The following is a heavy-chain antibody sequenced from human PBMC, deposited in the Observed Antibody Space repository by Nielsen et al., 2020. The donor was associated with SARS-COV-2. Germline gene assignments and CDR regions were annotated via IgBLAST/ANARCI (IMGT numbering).Heavy chain of an antibody. CDR3: ARGEERGSGTVYSDY. D-gene: IGHD6-25*01. CDR1: GGSISSNNW. V-gene: IGHV4-4*02. Sequence: SETLSPTCDVSGGSISSNNWWSWVRQPPGKGLEWIGEINHSRSTNYNPSLKSRVTMSVDKSKNQFSLNLISVTAADTAVYYCARGEERGSGTVYSDYWGQGALVTVSS. J-gene: IGHJ4*02. CDR2: INHSRST.